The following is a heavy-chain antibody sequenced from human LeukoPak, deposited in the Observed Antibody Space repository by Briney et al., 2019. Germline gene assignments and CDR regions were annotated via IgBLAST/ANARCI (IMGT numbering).Heavy chain of an antibody. Sequence: GGSLRLSCAASGFTFSSYDMHWVRQAPGKGLEWVAVISYDRSNKYYADSVKGRFTISRDNSKNTLYLQMNSLRAEDTAVYYCAKDLRVASFSSGWGQGTLVTVS. CDR1: GFTFSSYD. CDR3: AKDLRVASFSSG. CDR2: ISYDRSNK. J-gene: IGHJ4*02. V-gene: IGHV3-30*18. D-gene: IGHD3-3*01.